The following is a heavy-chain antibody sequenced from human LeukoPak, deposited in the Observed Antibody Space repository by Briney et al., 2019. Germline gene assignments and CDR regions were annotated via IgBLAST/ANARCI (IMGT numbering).Heavy chain of an antibody. CDR1: GFTFSDYY. V-gene: IGHV3-11*04. J-gene: IGHJ4*02. CDR3: ARDWVPRGDYYDSSGLDYFDY. Sequence: GGSLRLSCAASGFTFSDYYMSWLRQAPGKGLEWVSYISSSGSTIYYADSVKGRFTISRDNAKNSLYLQMNSLRAEDTAVYYCARDWVPRGDYYDSSGLDYFDYWGQGTLVTVSS. CDR2: ISSSGSTI. D-gene: IGHD3-22*01.